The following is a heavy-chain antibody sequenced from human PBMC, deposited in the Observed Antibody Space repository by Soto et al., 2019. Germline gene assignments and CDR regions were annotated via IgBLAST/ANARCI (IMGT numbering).Heavy chain of an antibody. CDR3: ARVRAAGGFPSRYYYYYGMDV. D-gene: IGHD6-13*01. V-gene: IGHV3-66*01. CDR1: GFTVSSYH. Sequence: LRLSCAASGFTVSSYHMSWVRQAPGKGLEWVSVLYSAGSADFADSVKGRFTISRDNSKNTLYLQMSSLRAEDTAVYYCARVRAAGGFPSRYYYYYGMDVWGQGTAVTVSS. CDR2: LYSAGSA. J-gene: IGHJ6*02.